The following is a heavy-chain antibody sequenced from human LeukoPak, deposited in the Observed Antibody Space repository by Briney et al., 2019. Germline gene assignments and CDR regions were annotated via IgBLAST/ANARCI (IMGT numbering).Heavy chain of an antibody. CDR2: ISYDGSNK. J-gene: IGHJ4*02. CDR3: AKDPFRNYYDSSGPHSNYFDY. Sequence: GGSLRLSCAASGFTFSSYAMHWVRQAPGKGLEWVAVISYDGSNKYYADSVKGRFTISRDNSKNTLYLQMNSLRAEDTAVYYCAKDPFRNYYDSSGPHSNYFDYWGQGTLVTVSS. CDR1: GFTFSSYA. V-gene: IGHV3-30-3*01. D-gene: IGHD3-22*01.